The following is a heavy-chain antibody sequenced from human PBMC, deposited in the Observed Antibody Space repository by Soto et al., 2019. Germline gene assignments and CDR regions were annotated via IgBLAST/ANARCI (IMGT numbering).Heavy chain of an antibody. J-gene: IGHJ5*02. V-gene: IGHV4-34*01. D-gene: IGHD5-12*01. CDR1: GGSFSGYY. CDR3: ARGEGRLVGTWFDP. Sequence: PSETLSLTCAVYGGSFSGYYWSWIRQPPGKGLEWIGEINHSGSTNYNPSLKSRVTISVDTSKTQFSLKLTSVTAADTAVYYCARGEGRLVGTWFDPWGQGTLVTVAS. CDR2: INHSGST.